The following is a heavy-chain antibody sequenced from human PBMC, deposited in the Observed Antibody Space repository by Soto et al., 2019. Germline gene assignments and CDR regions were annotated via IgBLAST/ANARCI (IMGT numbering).Heavy chain of an antibody. Sequence: ASVPVSCPASGYTFTGYFMHWVRQAPGQGLEWMGWINPNSGGTNYAQKFQGWVTMTRDTSISTAYMELSRLRSDDTAVYYCARGIIATMVRGVIGLLDYYYMDVWGKGTTVTVSS. J-gene: IGHJ6*03. CDR2: INPNSGGT. CDR3: ARGIIATMVRGVIGLLDYYYMDV. V-gene: IGHV1-2*04. CDR1: GYTFTGYF. D-gene: IGHD3-10*01.